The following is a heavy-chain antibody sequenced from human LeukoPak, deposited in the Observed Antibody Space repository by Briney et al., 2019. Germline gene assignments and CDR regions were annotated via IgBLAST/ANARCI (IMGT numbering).Heavy chain of an antibody. CDR2: MNPNSGNT. CDR3: AXRIYDFWSGYSYTNSFDX. V-gene: IGHV1-8*01. Sequence: ASVKVSCKASGYTFTSYDINWVRQATGQGLEWMGWMNPNSGNTGYAQKFQGRVTMTRNTSISTAYMELSSLRSEDTAVYYCAXRIYDFWSGYSYTNSFDXWGXGTLVT. CDR1: GYTFTSYD. J-gene: IGHJ4*01. D-gene: IGHD3-3*01.